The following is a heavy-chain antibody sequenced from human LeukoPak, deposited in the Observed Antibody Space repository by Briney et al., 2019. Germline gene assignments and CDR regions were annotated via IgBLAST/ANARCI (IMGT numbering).Heavy chain of an antibody. V-gene: IGHV3-7*01. D-gene: IGHD3-10*01. CDR1: GFTFSTNW. CDR3: TRDRQGPKLYEMHV. CDR2: IRQDGSAK. J-gene: IGHJ6*02. Sequence: GGSLRLSCAASGFTFSTNWMSWVRQAPGKGLEWVANIRQDGSAKYYLDSVKGRFTISRDNAKNSLYLQLNSLRAEDTAVYSCTRDRQGPKLYEMHVWGQGTTVTVSS.